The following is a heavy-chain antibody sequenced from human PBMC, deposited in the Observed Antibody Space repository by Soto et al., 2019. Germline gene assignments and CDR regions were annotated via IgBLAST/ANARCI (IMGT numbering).Heavy chain of an antibody. CDR2: IIPILDMP. J-gene: IGHJ4*02. Sequence: QVHLVQSGAEVKKPGSSVKVSCRASGDTLTSYTISWVRQAPEQGLEWMGWIIPILDMPIYAQKFQGRVTITAEKSTSTAYMELSSLRSDDTAVYYCARGIAAGTDYWGQGTLVTVSS. CDR3: ARGIAAGTDY. D-gene: IGHD6-13*01. CDR1: GDTLTSYT. V-gene: IGHV1-69*02.